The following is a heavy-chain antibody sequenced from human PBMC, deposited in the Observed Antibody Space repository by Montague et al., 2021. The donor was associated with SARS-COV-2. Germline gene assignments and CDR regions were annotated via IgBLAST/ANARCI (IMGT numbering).Heavy chain of an antibody. J-gene: IGHJ4*02. V-gene: IGHV4-39*01. CDR3: ASETIYGSGSYYTPFLLVGY. Sequence: SETLSLTCTVSGGSISSSSYYWGWIRQPPGKGLEWIGSIYYSGGTYYNPSLKSRVTISVDTSKNQFSLKLSSVTAADTAVYYCASETIYGSGSYYTPFLLVGYWGQGTLVTVSS. CDR1: GGSISSSSYY. D-gene: IGHD3-10*01. CDR2: IYYSGGT.